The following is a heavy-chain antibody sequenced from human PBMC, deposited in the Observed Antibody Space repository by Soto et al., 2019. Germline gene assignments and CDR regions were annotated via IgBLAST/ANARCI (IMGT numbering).Heavy chain of an antibody. CDR1: GFTFSSYW. CDR3: ARELPHYDFWSGYYEG. CDR2: INSDGSST. Sequence: EVQLVESGGGLVQPGGSLRLSCAASGFTFSSYWMHWVRQAPGKGLVWVSRINSDGSSTSYADSVKGRFTISRDNAKNKMYLQMNSLRAEDTAVYYCARELPHYDFWSGYYEGWGQGTLVTVSS. J-gene: IGHJ4*02. V-gene: IGHV3-74*01. D-gene: IGHD3-3*01.